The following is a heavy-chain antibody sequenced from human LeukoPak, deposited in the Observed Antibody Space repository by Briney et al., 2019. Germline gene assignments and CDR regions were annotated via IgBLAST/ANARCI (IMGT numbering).Heavy chain of an antibody. CDR3: AREGSMTARPFVSIDY. CDR2: IHKSGST. J-gene: IGHJ4*02. CDR1: GGSISSYY. Sequence: SETLSLTCTVSGGSISSYYWSWIRQPAGKGLEWIGRIHKSGSTDYNPSLKSRVTISIDTSKNQFSLKLSSVTAADTAVYYCAREGSMTARPFVSIDYWGQGTLVTVSS. V-gene: IGHV4-4*07. D-gene: IGHD6-6*01.